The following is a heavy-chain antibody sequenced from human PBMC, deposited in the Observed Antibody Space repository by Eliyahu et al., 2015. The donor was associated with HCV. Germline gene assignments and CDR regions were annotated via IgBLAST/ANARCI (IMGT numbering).Heavy chain of an antibody. Sequence: EVQLLESGGGLVQPGGSLRLSXAASGXTFSPYAMTWVRQAPGKGLXWVSGISVGAGRTDYADSVKGRFTISRDNSKSTLYLLMNSLRAEDTAVYYCTNLDYFYDSGSRGDYWGQGTLVTVSS. D-gene: IGHD3-10*01. CDR3: TNLDYFYDSGSRGDY. CDR2: ISVGAGRT. CDR1: GXTFSPYA. J-gene: IGHJ4*02. V-gene: IGHV3-23*01.